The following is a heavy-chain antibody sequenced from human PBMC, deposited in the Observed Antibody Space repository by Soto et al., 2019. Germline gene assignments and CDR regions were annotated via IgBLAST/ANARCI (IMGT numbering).Heavy chain of an antibody. D-gene: IGHD3-10*01. CDR3: ASIRGVVGY. CDR1: GFTFRDYF. V-gene: IGHV3-72*01. Sequence: EVQLVESGGALVQPGGSLRLSCAASGFTFRDYFMDWVRQAPGKGLEWVGRIRDKTYSYTTEYAASVTGRFTISRDDSKTSVYLQMNSLKTEDTAVYYCASIRGVVGYWGQGTLVTVSS. CDR2: IRDKTYSYTT. J-gene: IGHJ4*02.